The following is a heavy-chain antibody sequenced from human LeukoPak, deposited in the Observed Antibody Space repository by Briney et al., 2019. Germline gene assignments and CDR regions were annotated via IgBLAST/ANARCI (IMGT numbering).Heavy chain of an antibody. CDR3: ARDYDSGTYYINY. Sequence: GSLRLSCAVSGFTFSSYEVNWVRQAPGKGLEWVSYISSSGSTIYYADSVKGRFTISRDDAKTSLYLQMNSLRAEDTAVYYCARDYDSGTYYINYWGQGTLVTVSS. J-gene: IGHJ4*02. D-gene: IGHD3-10*01. CDR2: ISSSGSTI. V-gene: IGHV3-48*03. CDR1: GFTFSSYE.